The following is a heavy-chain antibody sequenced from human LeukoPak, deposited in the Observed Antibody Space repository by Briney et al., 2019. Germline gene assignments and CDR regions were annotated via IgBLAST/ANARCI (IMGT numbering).Heavy chain of an antibody. CDR3: ARVPLPSGYSGFDP. D-gene: IGHD6-13*01. CDR1: GYTFTSYD. Sequence: ASVRVSCKASGYTFTSYDINWVRQATGQGLEWMGWMNPNSGNTGYAQKFQGRVTMTRNTSISTAYMELSSLRSEDTAVYYCARVPLPSGYSGFDPWGQGTLVTVSS. J-gene: IGHJ5*02. V-gene: IGHV1-8*01. CDR2: MNPNSGNT.